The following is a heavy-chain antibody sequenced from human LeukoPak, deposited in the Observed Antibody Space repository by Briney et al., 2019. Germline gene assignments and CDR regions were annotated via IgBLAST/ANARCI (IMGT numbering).Heavy chain of an antibody. CDR1: GFTFSNYG. CDR2: ILYDGGSK. CDR3: ARRSGIAVAGAFDY. D-gene: IGHD6-19*01. V-gene: IGHV3-30*12. Sequence: GGSLRLSCAASGFTFSNYGMHWVRQAPGKGLEWVAFILYDGGSKYYADSVQGRFTISRDNSKNTLYLQMNSLRAEDTAVYYCARRSGIAVAGAFDYWGQGTLVTVSS. J-gene: IGHJ4*02.